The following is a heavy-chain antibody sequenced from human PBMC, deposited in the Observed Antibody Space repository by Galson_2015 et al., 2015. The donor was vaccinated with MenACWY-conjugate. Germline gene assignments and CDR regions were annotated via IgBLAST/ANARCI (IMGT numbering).Heavy chain of an antibody. CDR3: ARDYCSSTSCYFDY. D-gene: IGHD2-2*01. J-gene: IGHJ4*02. CDR1: GFTFSSYG. CDR2: IWSDGSNK. V-gene: IGHV3-33*01. Sequence: LRLSCAASGFTFSSYGMHWVRQAPGKGLEWVAVIWSDGSNKYSADSVKGRFTISRDNSKNTLYLQMNSLRAEDTSVYYCARDYCSSTSCYFDYWGQGTLVTVSS.